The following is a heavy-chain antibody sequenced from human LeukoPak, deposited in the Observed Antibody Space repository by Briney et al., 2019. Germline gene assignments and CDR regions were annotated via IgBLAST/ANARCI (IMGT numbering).Heavy chain of an antibody. CDR1: GGSISSSSYY. CDR2: IYYSGST. Sequence: PSETLSLTCTVSGGSISSSSYYWGWIRQPPGKGLEWIGSIYYSGSTYYNPFLKSRVTISVDTSKNQFSLKLSSVTAADTAVHYCARHSGLTPFDYWGQGTLVTVSS. D-gene: IGHD3-10*01. CDR3: ARHSGLTPFDY. V-gene: IGHV4-39*01. J-gene: IGHJ4*02.